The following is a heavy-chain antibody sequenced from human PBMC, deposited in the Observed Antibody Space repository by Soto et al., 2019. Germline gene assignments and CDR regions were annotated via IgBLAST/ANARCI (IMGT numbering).Heavy chain of an antibody. D-gene: IGHD1-26*01. CDR2: INPKSGYT. J-gene: IGHJ4*02. CDR1: GYTFTGDY. Sequence: QVQLVQSGAEVKKPGASVSVSCKASGYTFTGDYLHWVRQAPGQGLEWMAWINPKSGYTKSAQKFQARVTFTRDTSISTAYMELRSLRSEDTAVYFCARYTGSNSLFDSWGQWTLVTVSS. V-gene: IGHV1-2*02. CDR3: ARYTGSNSLFDS.